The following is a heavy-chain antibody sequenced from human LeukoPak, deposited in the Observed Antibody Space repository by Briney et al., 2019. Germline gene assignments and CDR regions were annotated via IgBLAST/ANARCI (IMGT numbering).Heavy chain of an antibody. V-gene: IGHV7-4-1*02. CDR3: ARGIVRATRSLDY. J-gene: IGHJ4*02. CDR2: INTNTGNP. D-gene: IGHD1-26*01. Sequence: ASVKVSCKASGYTFTTYAMNWVRQAPGQGLEWLGWINTNTGNPTYAQGFTGRFVFSLDTSVSTAYLQISSLKAEDTAVYYCARGIVRATRSLDYWGQGTLLTVSP. CDR1: GYTFTTYA.